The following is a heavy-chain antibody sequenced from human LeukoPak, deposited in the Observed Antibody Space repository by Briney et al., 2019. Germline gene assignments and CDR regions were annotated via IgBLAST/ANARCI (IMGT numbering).Heavy chain of an antibody. CDR2: IWYDGSNK. CDR1: GFTFSSYG. V-gene: IGHV3-33*01. J-gene: IGHJ4*02. D-gene: IGHD4-17*01. Sequence: PGRSLRLSCAASGFTFSSYGMHWVRQAPGKGLEWVAVIWYDGSNKYYADSVKGRFTISRDNSKNTLYLQMNSLRAADTAVYYCARGGDLYYFDYWGQGTLVTVSS. CDR3: ARGGDLYYFDY.